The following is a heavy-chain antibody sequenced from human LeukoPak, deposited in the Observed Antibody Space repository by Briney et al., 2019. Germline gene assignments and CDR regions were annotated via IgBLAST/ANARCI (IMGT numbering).Heavy chain of an antibody. D-gene: IGHD3-16*01. CDR2: ISAYNGNT. J-gene: IGHJ2*01. Sequence: ASVKVSCKASGYTVTSYGISWVRQAPGQGLEWMGWISAYNGNTNYAQKLQGRVTMTTDTSTSTAYMELRSLRSDDTAVYYCARVWSYGGPDWYFDLWGRGTLVTVSS. V-gene: IGHV1-18*01. CDR3: ARVWSYGGPDWYFDL. CDR1: GYTVTSYG.